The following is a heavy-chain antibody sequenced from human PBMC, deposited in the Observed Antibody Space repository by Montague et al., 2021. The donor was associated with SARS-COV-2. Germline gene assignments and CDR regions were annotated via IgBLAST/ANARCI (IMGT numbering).Heavy chain of an antibody. CDR2: LYNGGTT. J-gene: IGHJ6*02. V-gene: IGHV4-39*02. CDR1: GGSISGSTYY. CDR3: ARTTKLRESSSGNCYYHAMDV. D-gene: IGHD3-16*01. Sequence: SETLFLTCNVSGGSISGSTYYWGWIRQPPGKGLEWIGNLYNGGTTYYSPSLKSRVTISVDASKNHFSLNMASVTAADTAVYYCARTTKLRESSSGNCYYHAMDVWGQGTTVTVSS.